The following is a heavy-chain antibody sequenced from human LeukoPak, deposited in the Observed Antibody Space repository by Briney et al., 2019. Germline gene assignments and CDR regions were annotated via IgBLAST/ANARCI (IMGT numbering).Heavy chain of an antibody. CDR1: GFPYTRHW. CDR2: IKPDGSEK. V-gene: IGHV3-7*05. D-gene: IGHD3-10*01. Sequence: GGPLRLSCAASGFPYTRHWMSWVRQAPGKALEWVANIKPDGSEKQYVDSGKGRFTISRDNAKNSLYLQMNSLRAEDTAVYYCAKDKGITMVRGVIIIGAQTSYYFDYWGQGTLVTVSS. J-gene: IGHJ4*02. CDR3: AKDKGITMVRGVIIIGAQTSYYFDY.